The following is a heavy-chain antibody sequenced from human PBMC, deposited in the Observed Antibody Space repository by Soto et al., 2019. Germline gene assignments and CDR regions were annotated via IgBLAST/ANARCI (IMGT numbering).Heavy chain of an antibody. J-gene: IGHJ4*02. CDR1: GFSLTTSGVG. CDR3: AHRVLRTVFGLVTTTAIYFDF. V-gene: IGHV2-5*02. Sequence: QITLNESGPTEVRPTETLTLTCRFSGFSLTTSGVGVGWIRQSPGKAPEWLALIYWDDDKRHSASLKSRLTITKDTSKNQVVLTVSDLDPTDTATYYCAHRVLRTVFGLVTTTAIYFDFWGQGTPVAVSS. CDR2: IYWDDDK. D-gene: IGHD3-3*01.